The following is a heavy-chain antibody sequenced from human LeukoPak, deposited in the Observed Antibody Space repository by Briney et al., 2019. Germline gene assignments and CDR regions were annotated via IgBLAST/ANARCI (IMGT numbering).Heavy chain of an antibody. V-gene: IGHV3-74*01. J-gene: IGHJ5*02. CDR2: INSDGINT. D-gene: IGHD3-22*01. CDR3: ARDLGQYYDTSDNWFDP. Sequence: PGSSLRLSCAASGFTFDDYAMHWVRQAPGKGLVWVSRINSDGINTSYADSVKGRFTISRDNAKNTLNLQMNSLRAEDTAVYYCARDLGQYYDTSDNWFDPWGQGTLVTVSS. CDR1: GFTFDDYA.